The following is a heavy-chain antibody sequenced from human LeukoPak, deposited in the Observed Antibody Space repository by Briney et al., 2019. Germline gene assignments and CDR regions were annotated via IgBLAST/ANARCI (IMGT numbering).Heavy chain of an antibody. J-gene: IGHJ4*02. CDR3: ARDWAGSGLFDY. CDR2: IYYSGST. CDR1: GGSISSSSYY. Sequence: SETLSLTCTVSGGSISSSSYYWGWIRQPPRKGLEWIGSIYYSGSTYYNPSLKSRVTISVDTSKNQFSLKLSSVTAADTAVYYCARDWAGSGLFDYWGQGTLVTVSS. V-gene: IGHV4-39*07. D-gene: IGHD3-10*01.